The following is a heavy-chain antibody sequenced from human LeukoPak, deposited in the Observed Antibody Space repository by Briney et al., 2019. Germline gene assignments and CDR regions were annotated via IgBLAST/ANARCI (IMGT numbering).Heavy chain of an antibody. CDR2: IYHSGST. J-gene: IGHJ4*02. CDR1: VDSISSGYY. Sequence: SETLSLTCTVSVDSISSGYYWGSIRQPPGKGLEWIGIIYHSGSTYYNPSLKSRVTISVDASKNQFSLKLTSVTAADTAVYYCARVRGYCSTTICYRYYFDYWGQGTLVTVSS. D-gene: IGHD2-2*01. CDR3: ARVRGYCSTTICYRYYFDY. V-gene: IGHV4-38-2*02.